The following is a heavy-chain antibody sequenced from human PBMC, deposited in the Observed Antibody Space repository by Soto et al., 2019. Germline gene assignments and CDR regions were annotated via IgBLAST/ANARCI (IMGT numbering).Heavy chain of an antibody. CDR3: AREYGSNTSCSDYYYYYGMDV. CDR2: INANNGNT. D-gene: IGHD2-2*01. CDR1: GYTFTGYY. V-gene: IGHV1-2*02. Sequence: ASVKVSCKASGYTFTGYYIRWVRQAPGQGLEWMGWINANNGNTNYAQKLQGRVTMTRDTSISTAYMELRRLRSDDTAGYYCAREYGSNTSCSDYYYYYGMDVWGQGTTVTVSS. J-gene: IGHJ6*02.